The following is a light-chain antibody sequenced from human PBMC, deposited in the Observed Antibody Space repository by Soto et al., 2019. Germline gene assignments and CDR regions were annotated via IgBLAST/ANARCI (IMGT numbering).Light chain of an antibody. CDR2: AAS. CDR3: QNHNSAPYT. CDR1: QAISNY. V-gene: IGKV1-27*01. J-gene: IGKJ2*01. Sequence: DIQMTQSPSSLSASVGDRATITCRASQAISNYLAWYQQKPGKGPKLLIYAASALQSGVPSRFSASGSGTDFTLTISSLQPEDGATYYCQNHNSAPYTFGQGTKLEIK.